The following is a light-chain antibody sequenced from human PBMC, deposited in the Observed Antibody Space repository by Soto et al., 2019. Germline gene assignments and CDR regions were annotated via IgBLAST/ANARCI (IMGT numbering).Light chain of an antibody. Sequence: EIVMTQSPATLSVSPGERATLSCRASQSVSSNLAWYQQKPGQAPRLLIYGASTRATGIPARFSGSGSGTESTPTISSLQSEDFAFYYCQKKNNGPYTFGQGTKLEIK. V-gene: IGKV3-15*01. CDR3: QKKNNGPYT. CDR2: GAS. J-gene: IGKJ2*01. CDR1: QSVSSN.